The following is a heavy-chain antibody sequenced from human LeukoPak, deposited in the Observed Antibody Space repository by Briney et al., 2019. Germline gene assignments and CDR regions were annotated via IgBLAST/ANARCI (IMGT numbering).Heavy chain of an antibody. CDR1: GFTFTTYS. V-gene: IGHV3-23*01. Sequence: GGSLRLSCAAPGFTFTTYSMTWVRQAPGKGLEWVSAITGSGGSTYYADSVKGRFTISRDNSKNTLYLQMNSLRAEDTAVYYCAKYRMATTPYFDYWGQGTLVTVSS. CDR2: ITGSGGST. D-gene: IGHD1-14*01. J-gene: IGHJ4*02. CDR3: AKYRMATTPYFDY.